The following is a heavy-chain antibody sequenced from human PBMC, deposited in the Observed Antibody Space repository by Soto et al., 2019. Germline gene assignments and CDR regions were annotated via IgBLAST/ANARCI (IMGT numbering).Heavy chain of an antibody. CDR3: ARQYYDSSGYSPFDY. CDR2: IYFSGST. D-gene: IGHD3-22*01. CDR1: GGSISSSSYY. V-gene: IGHV4-39*01. Sequence: SETLSLTCTVSGGSISSSSYYWGWIRQPPGKGLEWIGSIYFSGSTYYNPSLKSLVTISVDTSKNQFSLKLSSVTAADTALYYCARQYYDSSGYSPFDYWGQGTLVTVSS. J-gene: IGHJ4*02.